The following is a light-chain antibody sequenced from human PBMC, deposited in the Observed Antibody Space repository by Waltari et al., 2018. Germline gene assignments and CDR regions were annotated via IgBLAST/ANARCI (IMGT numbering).Light chain of an antibody. Sequence: SFELTQPPAVAVSPGQRAHLPCSGAKLGPNFASWYQQKPGQAPLLIIFEDTKRPSGIPERFSGSNSGDTATLTISETQAMDEADYYCQAWDNRGVFGGGTKLTVL. V-gene: IGLV3-1*01. CDR2: EDT. CDR3: QAWDNRGV. CDR1: KLGPNF. J-gene: IGLJ2*01.